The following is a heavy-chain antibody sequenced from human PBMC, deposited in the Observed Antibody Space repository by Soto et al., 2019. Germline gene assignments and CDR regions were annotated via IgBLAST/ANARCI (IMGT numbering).Heavy chain of an antibody. CDR3: ARESEIFGVVIGMDV. CDR2: MNPNSGNT. V-gene: IGHV1-8*01. Sequence: ASVKVSCKASGYTFTSYDINWVRQATGQGLEWMGWMNPNSGNTGYAQKFQGRVTMTRNTSISTAYMELSSLRSEDTAVHYCARESEIFGVVIGMDVWGQGTTVTVSS. D-gene: IGHD3-3*01. CDR1: GYTFTSYD. J-gene: IGHJ6*02.